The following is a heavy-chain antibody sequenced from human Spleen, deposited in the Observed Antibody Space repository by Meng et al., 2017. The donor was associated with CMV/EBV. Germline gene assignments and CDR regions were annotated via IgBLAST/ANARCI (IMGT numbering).Heavy chain of an antibody. CDR1: GLTFSAYA. D-gene: IGHD1-26*01. CDR3: AKSWDGMDV. CDR2: ISTTSTYI. J-gene: IGHJ6*02. Sequence: GESLKISCAASGLTFSAYAMNWVRQAPGKGLEWVSSISTTSTYIYYADSVKCRFTISRDNAKNSLFLQMNSMRADDTAVYYCAKSWDGMDVWGQGTTVTVSS. V-gene: IGHV3-21*01.